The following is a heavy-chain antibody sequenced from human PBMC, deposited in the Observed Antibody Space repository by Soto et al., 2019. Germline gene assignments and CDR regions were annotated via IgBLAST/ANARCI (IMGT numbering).Heavy chain of an antibody. Sequence: PGGSLRLSCAASGFTFSSYGMYWVRQAPGKGLEWVAVISYDGSNKFYVDSVKGRFTISSDNSMITLYLQMNSLRAEDTAFYYCAKALIAAAGTGSYFDYWGQGTLVTVSS. J-gene: IGHJ4*02. CDR2: ISYDGSNK. D-gene: IGHD6-13*01. CDR3: AKALIAAAGTGSYFDY. CDR1: GFTFSSYG. V-gene: IGHV3-30*18.